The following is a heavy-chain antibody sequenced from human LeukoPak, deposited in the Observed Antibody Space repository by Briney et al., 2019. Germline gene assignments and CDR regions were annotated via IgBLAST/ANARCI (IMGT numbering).Heavy chain of an antibody. V-gene: IGHV1-24*01. D-gene: IGHD2/OR15-2a*01. CDR3: ATILYGYGLDF. CDR1: GYTLTQLS. J-gene: IGHJ6*04. Sequence: GASVKVSCKVSGYTLTQLSIHWVRQAPGKGLEWLGSSDPQQTIYAQNFQGRVTMTEDTSTDTMFLDLSSLTSDDTAVYYCATILYGYGLDFWDKGTTVTVSS. CDR2: SDPQQT.